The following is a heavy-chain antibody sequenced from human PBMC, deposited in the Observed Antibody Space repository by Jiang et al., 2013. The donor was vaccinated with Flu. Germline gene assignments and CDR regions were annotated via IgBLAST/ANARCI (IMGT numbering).Heavy chain of an antibody. CDR2: ISGNNGKT. J-gene: IGHJ6*02. V-gene: IGHV1-18*01. Sequence: GAEVKKPGASVRVSCKASDYTFNTYDISWVRQAPGQGLEWMGWISGNNGKTHYADKLQDRITMTTDTSTGTVYMELRSLRSDDTAVYYCARDGDRISTSGLNYDYYYGMDVWGQGTTVTVSS. CDR1: DYTFNTYD. D-gene: IGHD2-21*01. CDR3: ARDGDRISTSGLNYDYYYGMDV.